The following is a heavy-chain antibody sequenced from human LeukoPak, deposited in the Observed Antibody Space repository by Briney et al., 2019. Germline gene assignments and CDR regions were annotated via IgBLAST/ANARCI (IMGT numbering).Heavy chain of an antibody. CDR2: INSDGTTI. V-gene: IGHV3-74*01. CDR3: ARAGYYRFDY. CDR1: GFTFSSYG. Sequence: GGSLRLSCAASGFTFSSYGMHWVRQAPGKGLVWVSRINSDGTTIDYADSVKGRFTISRDNAKNTLYLQMNSLRDEDTAVYYCARAGYYRFDYWGQGTLVTVSS. D-gene: IGHD2/OR15-2a*01. J-gene: IGHJ4*02.